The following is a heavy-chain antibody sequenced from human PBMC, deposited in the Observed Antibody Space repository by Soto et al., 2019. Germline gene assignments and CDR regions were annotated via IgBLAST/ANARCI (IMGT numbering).Heavy chain of an antibody. Sequence: ASVKVSCKASGGTFSSYAISWVRQAPGQGLEWMGGIIPIFGTANYAQKFQGRVTITADESTSTAYMELSSLRSEDTAVYYCARGPEQKGYDSSGYYSDYWGQGTLVTVSS. J-gene: IGHJ4*02. CDR3: ARGPEQKGYDSSGYYSDY. CDR1: GGTFSSYA. D-gene: IGHD3-22*01. CDR2: IIPIFGTA. V-gene: IGHV1-69*13.